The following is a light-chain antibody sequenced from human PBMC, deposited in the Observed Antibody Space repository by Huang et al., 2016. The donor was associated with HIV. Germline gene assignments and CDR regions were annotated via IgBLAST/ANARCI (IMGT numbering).Light chain of an antibody. CDR3: QQYGSVSR. CDR2: GAS. CDR1: QSVRADN. J-gene: IGKJ4*01. V-gene: IGKV3-20*01. Sequence: EIVLTQSPGTLSLSPGQRATPSCRASQSVRADNLPWYQQTPGKPPRRLIYGASRRATGVPDRVSGSGSGRDFTLTVSRLEPGDFSGYYCQQYGSVSRFGGGTKVEIK.